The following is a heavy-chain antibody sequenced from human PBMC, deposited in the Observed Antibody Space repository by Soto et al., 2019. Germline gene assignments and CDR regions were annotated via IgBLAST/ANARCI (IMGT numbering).Heavy chain of an antibody. CDR3: ARIRGDSSGYYYFDY. CDR1: GGTFSSYA. CDR2: IIPIFGTA. J-gene: IGHJ4*02. V-gene: IGHV1-69*13. D-gene: IGHD3-22*01. Sequence: ASVKVSCKASGGTFSSYAISWVRQAPGQGLEWMGGIIPIFGTANYAQKFQGGVTITADESTSTAYMELSSLRSEDTAVYYCARIRGDSSGYYYFDYWGQGTLVTVSP.